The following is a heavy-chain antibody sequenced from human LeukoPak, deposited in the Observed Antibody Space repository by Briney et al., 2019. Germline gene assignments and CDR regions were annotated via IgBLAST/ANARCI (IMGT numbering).Heavy chain of an antibody. CDR3: ARQQRIRHRTEGVCTEGYYFDY. D-gene: IGHD2-15*01. Sequence: GGSLRLSCAGTGFPFNMLVNDWGRQAPGKGLELVSGLRRGCPSTNYADSVKGRFTISRDQSQNSVFLQLKSLRPDDTAVYFCARQQRIRHRTEGVCTEGYYFDYWGQGALVAVSS. CDR2: LRRGCPST. CDR1: GFPFNMLV. V-gene: IGHV3-23*01. J-gene: IGHJ4*02.